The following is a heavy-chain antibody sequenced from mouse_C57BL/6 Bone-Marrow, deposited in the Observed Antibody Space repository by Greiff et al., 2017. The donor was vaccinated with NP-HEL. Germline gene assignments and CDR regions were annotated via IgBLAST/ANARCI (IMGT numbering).Heavy chain of an antibody. J-gene: IGHJ4*01. CDR2: IYPGSGST. D-gene: IGHD1-1*01. CDR1: GYTFTSYW. Sequence: QVQLQQPGAELVKPGASVKMSCKASGYTFTSYWITWVKQRPGQGLEWIGDIYPGSGSTNYNEKFKSKATLTVDTSSSTAYMKLSRLTSEDSAVYYCARITTVVPGDYWGQGTSVTVSS. V-gene: IGHV1-55*01. CDR3: ARITTVVPGDY.